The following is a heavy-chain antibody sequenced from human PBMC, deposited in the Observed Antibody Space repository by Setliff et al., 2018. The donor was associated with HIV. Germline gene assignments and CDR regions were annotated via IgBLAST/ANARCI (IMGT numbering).Heavy chain of an antibody. V-gene: IGHV1-18*01. Sequence: ASVKVSCKASGYSFSSYGIGWVRLAPGQGLEGMGWMSTDNGNTNYAQKVQGRLTMTIDTSTGTVYMELRSLRPDDTAVYYCAKEGVAAIDDEWYYFDHWGQGTLVTVSS. CDR2: MSTDNGNT. CDR3: AKEGVAAIDDEWYYFDH. J-gene: IGHJ4*02. D-gene: IGHD2-15*01. CDR1: GYSFSSYG.